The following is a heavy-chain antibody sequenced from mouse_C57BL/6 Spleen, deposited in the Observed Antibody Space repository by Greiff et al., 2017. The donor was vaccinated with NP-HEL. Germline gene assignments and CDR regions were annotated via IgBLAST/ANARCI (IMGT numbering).Heavy chain of an antibody. CDR1: GYTFTSYW. CDR3: ARYYYGSRWYFDV. CDR2: IHPNSGST. D-gene: IGHD1-1*01. J-gene: IGHJ1*03. Sequence: VQLQQSGAELVKPGASVKLSCKASGYTFTSYWMHWVKQRPGQGLEWIGMIHPNSGSTNYNEKFKSKATLTVDKSSSTAYMQLSSLTAEDSAVYYCARYYYGSRWYFDVWGTGTTVTVSS. V-gene: IGHV1-64*01.